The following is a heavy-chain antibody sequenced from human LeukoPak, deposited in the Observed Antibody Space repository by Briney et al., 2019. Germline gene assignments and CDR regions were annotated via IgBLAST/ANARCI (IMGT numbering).Heavy chain of an antibody. D-gene: IGHD2-15*01. V-gene: IGHV4-39*01. CDR2: IYYSGST. Sequence: PSETLSLTCTVSGGPISSSSYYWGWIRQPPGKGLEWIGNIYYSGSTYYNPSLTSRVTISVDTSKNHFSLKLSSVTAADTAVYYCARQAVVVAALLDCWGQGTLVTVSS. CDR1: GGPISSSSYY. CDR3: ARQAVVVAALLDC. J-gene: IGHJ4*02.